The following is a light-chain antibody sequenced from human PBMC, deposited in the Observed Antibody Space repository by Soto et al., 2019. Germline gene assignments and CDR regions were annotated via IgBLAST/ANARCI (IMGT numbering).Light chain of an antibody. Sequence: DIQMTQSPSSLSASVGDRITITCQASQDISNRLNWYHQKPGKAPNLLIYDASNLAAGVPSGFSGSGSGPDFTFTISSLQPEDIGTYYCQHCFTVPYTFGQGTKLEI. CDR2: DAS. CDR1: QDISNR. J-gene: IGKJ2*01. V-gene: IGKV1-33*01. CDR3: QHCFTVPYT.